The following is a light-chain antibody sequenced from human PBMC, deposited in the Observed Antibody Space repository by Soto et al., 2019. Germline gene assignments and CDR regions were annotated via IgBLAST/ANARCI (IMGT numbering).Light chain of an antibody. CDR2: GAA. Sequence: EIVLTQSPGTLSLSPGEGATLSCRASQIVDSNYLAWYQQKPGQAPRLLFYGAASRAAAVPDRFSGSGSGTDFTLTIRRLEPEDFAVYHCQQYGSSPLTFGQGTKLEIK. J-gene: IGKJ2*01. V-gene: IGKV3-20*01. CDR3: QQYGSSPLT. CDR1: QIVDSNY.